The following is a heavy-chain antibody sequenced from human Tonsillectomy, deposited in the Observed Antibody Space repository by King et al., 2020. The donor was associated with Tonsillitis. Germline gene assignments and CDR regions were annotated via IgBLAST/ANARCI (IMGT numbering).Heavy chain of an antibody. CDR1: GGSLTSTNHY. CDR2: IHHSGRT. J-gene: IGHJ5*01. V-gene: IGHV4-39*07. Sequence: LQLQESGPGLVKPSETLSLTCTVSGGSLTSTNHYWAWIRQTPGKGLEWVASIHHSGRTYDNPSLKSRVTISKDTTKNQFSLRVVSVTAADTAVYYCVRAFEFWGQGILVTVSS. CDR3: VRAFEF.